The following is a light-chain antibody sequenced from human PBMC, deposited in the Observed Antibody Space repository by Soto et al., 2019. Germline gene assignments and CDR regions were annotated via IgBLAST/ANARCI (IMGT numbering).Light chain of an antibody. CDR2: GAS. CDR1: QSVSSSY. J-gene: IGKJ4*01. CDR3: QQYGSSPLLT. Sequence: EIVLTQSPGTLSLSPGERATLSCRASQSVSSSYLAWYQQKPGQAPRLLIYGASSRATGIPDRFSGSGSGTDFTLTISRLEPEEFAVYYCQQYGSSPLLTFGGGTKGEIK. V-gene: IGKV3-20*01.